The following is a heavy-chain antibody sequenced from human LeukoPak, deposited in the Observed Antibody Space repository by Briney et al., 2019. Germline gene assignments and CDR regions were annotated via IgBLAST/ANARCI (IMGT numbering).Heavy chain of an antibody. CDR1: GFTFSSYG. Sequence: GRSLRLSCAASGFTFSSYGMHWVRQAPGKGLEWVAGIWYDVSNKYYADSVKGRFTISRDNSKNTLYLQMNSLRAEDTAVYYCARDPSDTMVQAFYYYYMDVWGKGTTVTVSS. V-gene: IGHV3-33*01. J-gene: IGHJ6*03. CDR3: ARDPSDTMVQAFYYYYMDV. D-gene: IGHD3-10*01. CDR2: IWYDVSNK.